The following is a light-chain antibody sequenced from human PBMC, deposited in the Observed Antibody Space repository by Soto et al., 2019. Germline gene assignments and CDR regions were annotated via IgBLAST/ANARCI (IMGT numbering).Light chain of an antibody. CDR2: STS. CDR3: SSYTSSSTHVV. Sequence: QAVVTQEPSLTVSPGGTVTLTCASSTGGVTSGYYPNWFQQKPGQAPRSLIYSTSSKHSWTPARFSGSLLGGKAALTLSGVQPEDEADYYCSSYTSSSTHVVFGGGTKVTVL. V-gene: IGLV7-43*01. CDR1: TGGVTSGYY. J-gene: IGLJ2*01.